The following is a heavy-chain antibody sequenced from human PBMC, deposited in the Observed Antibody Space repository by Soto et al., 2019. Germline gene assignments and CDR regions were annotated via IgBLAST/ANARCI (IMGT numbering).Heavy chain of an antibody. D-gene: IGHD6-19*01. V-gene: IGHV1-2*04. CDR2: INPNSGDT. Sequence: ASVKVSCKASGYIFTGYYMPWVRQAPGQGLEWMGWINPNSGDTNYTQKFQGWVTMTRDTSISTAYMELSRLRSDDTAVYYCATSRISIAVAGETEYYFDYWGQGTLVTVSS. CDR3: ATSRISIAVAGETEYYFDY. CDR1: GYIFTGYY. J-gene: IGHJ4*02.